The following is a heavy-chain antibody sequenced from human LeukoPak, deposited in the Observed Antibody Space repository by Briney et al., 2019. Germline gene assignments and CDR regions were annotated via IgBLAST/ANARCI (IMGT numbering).Heavy chain of an antibody. Sequence: SETLSLTCAVYGGSFSGYYWSWIRQPPGKGLEWIGEINHSGSTNYNPSLKSRVTISVDTSKNQFSLKLSSVTAADTAVYHCARDPYVWGSYRYRFDYWGQGTLVTVSS. CDR2: INHSGST. J-gene: IGHJ4*02. CDR1: GGSFSGYY. V-gene: IGHV4-34*01. D-gene: IGHD3-16*02. CDR3: ARDPYVWGSYRYRFDY.